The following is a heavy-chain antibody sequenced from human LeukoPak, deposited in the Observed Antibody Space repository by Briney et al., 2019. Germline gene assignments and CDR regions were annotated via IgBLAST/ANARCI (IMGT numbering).Heavy chain of an antibody. J-gene: IGHJ4*02. Sequence: PGGPLRLSCAASGFTFSTYAMSWVRQAPGKGLEWVSAISGSGGSTYYADSVKGRFTISRDNSKNTLYLQMNSLRGEDTSIYFCAKALEQETVIALDSWGQGTLVTVSS. CDR3: AKALEQETVIALDS. CDR1: GFTFSTYA. CDR2: ISGSGGST. V-gene: IGHV3-23*01. D-gene: IGHD6-13*01.